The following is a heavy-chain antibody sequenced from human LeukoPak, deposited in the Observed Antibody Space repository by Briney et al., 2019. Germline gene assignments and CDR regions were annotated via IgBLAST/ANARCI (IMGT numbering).Heavy chain of an antibody. CDR3: ARDRPLYGMDV. CDR1: GGSISSYY. Sequence: SETLSLTCTVSGGSISSYYWSWIRQPPGKGLEWIGYIYYSGSTNYNPSLKSRVTISEDTSKNQFSLKLTSVIAADTAVYYCARDRPLYGMDVWGQGTTVTVSS. J-gene: IGHJ6*02. CDR2: IYYSGST. D-gene: IGHD6-6*01. V-gene: IGHV4-59*01.